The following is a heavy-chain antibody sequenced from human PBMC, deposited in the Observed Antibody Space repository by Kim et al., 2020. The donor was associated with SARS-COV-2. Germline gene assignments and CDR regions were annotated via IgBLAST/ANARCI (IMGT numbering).Heavy chain of an antibody. J-gene: IGHJ4*02. CDR3: VRGQQWLIKN. CDR2: SSRDGVEI. Sequence: GGSLRLSCAAYGFTFDDYAIQWVRQVPGKGLEWVSLSSRDGVEIKYADSVKGRFTISRDNSKKSVYLQMNSLRSEDTALYYCVRGQQWLIKNWGQGTQVTVAA. CDR1: GFTFDDYA. V-gene: IGHV3-43*02. D-gene: IGHD6-19*01.